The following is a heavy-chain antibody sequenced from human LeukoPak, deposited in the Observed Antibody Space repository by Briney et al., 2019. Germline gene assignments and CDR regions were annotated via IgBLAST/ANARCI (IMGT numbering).Heavy chain of an antibody. J-gene: IGHJ4*02. D-gene: IGHD2-15*01. V-gene: IGHV5-51*01. CDR3: ARRCGGSCYDY. CDR1: GYSFTTYW. CDR2: IYPGDSDS. Sequence: GESLKIFCRGSGYSFTTYWIGRVRQMPGKGLEWMGIIYPGDSDSRYSPSFQGQVTISVDKSISTAYLQWSSLKASDTAIYYCARRCGGSCYDYWGQGTLVSVSS.